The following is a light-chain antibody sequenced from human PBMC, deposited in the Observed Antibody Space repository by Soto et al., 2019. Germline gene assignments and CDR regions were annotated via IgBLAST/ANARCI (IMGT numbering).Light chain of an antibody. CDR3: QHTNSFPYT. CDR1: QGINSW. CDR2: AAS. J-gene: IGKJ2*01. Sequence: DIQMTQSPSSVSASVGDRVTITCRASQGINSWLAWYQQKPGKAPKLLIYAASSLQRGVPSRFSGSGSGTDLSLTINSLQPEDFATYYCQHTNSFPYTFGQGTKLEIK. V-gene: IGKV1-12*01.